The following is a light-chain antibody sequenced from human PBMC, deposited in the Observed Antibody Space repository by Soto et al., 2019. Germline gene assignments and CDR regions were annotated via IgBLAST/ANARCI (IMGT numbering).Light chain of an antibody. Sequence: DVLMTQSPSSLSASVGDIVTIACRARQDTRNYVAWYQQKPGKAPKPLLYAASNLQSGVPSRFSGSGYGTDFTLTISSLQPEDVATYYCQKYNGAQWTFGQGTKLDLK. CDR1: QDTRNY. CDR3: QKYNGAQWT. J-gene: IGKJ1*01. V-gene: IGKV1-27*01. CDR2: AAS.